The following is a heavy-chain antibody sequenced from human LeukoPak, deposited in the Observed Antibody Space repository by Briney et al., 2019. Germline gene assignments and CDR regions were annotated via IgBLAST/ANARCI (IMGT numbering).Heavy chain of an antibody. J-gene: IGHJ6*02. V-gene: IGHV1-46*01. CDR3: AGDRKGGPNYYYGMDV. D-gene: IGHD3-16*01. CDR2: INPSGGST. CDR1: GYTFTSYY. Sequence: GASVKVSCKASGYTFTSYYMHWVRQAPGQGLEWMGIINPSGGSTSYAQKFQGRVTMARDTSTSTVYMELSSLRSEDTAVYYCAGDRKGGPNYYYGMDVWGQGTTVTVSS.